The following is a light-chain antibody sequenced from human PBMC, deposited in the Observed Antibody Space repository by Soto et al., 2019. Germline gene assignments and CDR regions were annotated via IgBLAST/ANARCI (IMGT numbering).Light chain of an antibody. J-gene: IGLJ2*01. V-gene: IGLV2-23*01. CDR3: CAFVRSKALL. CDR1: SSDVGSYNL. CDR2: EDN. Sequence: QSVLTQPASVSGSPGQSITISCTGTSSDVGSYNLVSWYQHHPGKAPKFIIYEDNKRPSGVSNRFSGSKSGNTASLTISGLQAEDEADYYCCAFVRSKALLFGGGPKLTVL.